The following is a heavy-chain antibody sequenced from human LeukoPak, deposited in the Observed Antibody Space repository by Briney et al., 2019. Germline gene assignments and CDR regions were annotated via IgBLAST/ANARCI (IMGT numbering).Heavy chain of an antibody. V-gene: IGHV3-7*01. J-gene: IGHJ4*02. D-gene: IGHD3-22*01. CDR2: IKRDGSEK. CDR1: GFTFSSYW. CDR3: ARDGRNYYDRSGYYSALAY. Sequence: GGSLRLSCAASGFTFSSYWMCWVRQAPGKGLEWVANIKRDGSEKYYVDSVKGRFTISRDNAKDSLYLQMNSLRADDTAVYYCARDGRNYYDRSGYYSALAYWGQGTLVTVSS.